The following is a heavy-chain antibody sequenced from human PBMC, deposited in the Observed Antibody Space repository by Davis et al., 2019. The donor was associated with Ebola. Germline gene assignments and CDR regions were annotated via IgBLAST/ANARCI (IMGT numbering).Heavy chain of an antibody. Sequence: MPSETLSLTCTVSGGPISRSSLYWGWIRQPPGEGLQWIGSMYSRGATFYNPSIRSRATISADTSENQFSRRLGSVTAADTAVYYCARLGMNGFDPGVYFDYWARESWSPSPQ. D-gene: IGHD3-9*01. J-gene: IGHJ4*02. CDR3: ARLGMNGFDPGVYFDY. CDR1: GGPISRSSLY. CDR2: MYSRGAT. V-gene: IGHV4-39*01.